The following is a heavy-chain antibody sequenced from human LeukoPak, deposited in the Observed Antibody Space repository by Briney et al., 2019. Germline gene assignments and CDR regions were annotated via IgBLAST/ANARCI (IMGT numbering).Heavy chain of an antibody. V-gene: IGHV4-39*07. J-gene: IGHJ5*02. Sequence: SETLSLTCTVSGGSISSSSYYWGWIRQPPGKGLEWIGSIYYSGSTYYNPSLKSRVTISVDTSKNQFSLKLSSVPAADTAVYYCARCPPAGRATYYDFWSGYYPYSNWFDPWGQGTLVTVSS. D-gene: IGHD3-3*01. CDR2: IYYSGST. CDR3: ARCPPAGRATYYDFWSGYYPYSNWFDP. CDR1: GGSISSSSYY.